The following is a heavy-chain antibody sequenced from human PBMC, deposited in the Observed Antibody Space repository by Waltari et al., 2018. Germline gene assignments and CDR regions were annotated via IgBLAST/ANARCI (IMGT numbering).Heavy chain of an antibody. D-gene: IGHD6-25*01. J-gene: IGHJ6*02. V-gene: IGHV3-23*01. CDR2: TSGIVST. Sequence: EVQLLESGGGLVQPGGSLRLSCAASGFSFSSYGRNWVRQAPGRGLEWVSSTSGIVSTYYADSVKGRFTISRDNSKNTLYLHMSILRPEDTAVYYCAKDIGSGWNWHNGMDVWGQGTTVTVSS. CDR1: GFSFSSYG. CDR3: AKDIGSGWNWHNGMDV.